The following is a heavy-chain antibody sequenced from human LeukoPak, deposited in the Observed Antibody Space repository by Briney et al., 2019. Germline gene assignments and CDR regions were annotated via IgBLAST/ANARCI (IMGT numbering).Heavy chain of an antibody. V-gene: IGHV5-51*01. Sequence: GESLKISCTGSGYSFTSYWIGWVRQMPGKGLEWMGIIYPGDSDTRYSPAFQGQVTISADKSINTVYLQWNSLKASDTAIYYCARQTTVTTPFAYWGQGTLVTVSS. CDR2: IYPGDSDT. CDR1: GYSFTSYW. CDR3: ARQTTVTTPFAY. D-gene: IGHD4-17*01. J-gene: IGHJ4*02.